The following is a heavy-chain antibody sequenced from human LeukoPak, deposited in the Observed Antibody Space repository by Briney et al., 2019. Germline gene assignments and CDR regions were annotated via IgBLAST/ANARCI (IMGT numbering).Heavy chain of an antibody. CDR3: AREGYCSGGSCNDAFDI. CDR2: INPNSGGT. Sequence: ASVKVSCKASGYTCTGYYMHWVRQAPGQGLEWMGWINPNSGGTNYAQKFQGRVTMTRDTSISTAYMELSRLRSDDTAVYYCAREGYCSGGSCNDAFDIWGQGTMVTVSS. V-gene: IGHV1-2*02. CDR1: GYTCTGYY. D-gene: IGHD2-15*01. J-gene: IGHJ3*02.